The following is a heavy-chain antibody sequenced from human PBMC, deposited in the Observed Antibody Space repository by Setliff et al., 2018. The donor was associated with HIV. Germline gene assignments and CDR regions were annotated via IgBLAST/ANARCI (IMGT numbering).Heavy chain of an antibody. CDR2: IYYSGST. D-gene: IGHD6-19*01. CDR3: ARLNQQWLVRDSGSNWFDP. CDR1: GDYISSFY. V-gene: IGHV4-59*08. J-gene: IGHJ5*02. Sequence: SETLSLTCTVSGDYISSFYCSWIRQPPGKGLDWIGYIYYSGSTNYNPSLKIRVTMSVDTSKNRLSLKLNSVTAADTAVYYCARLNQQWLVRDSGSNWFDPWGQGILVTVSS.